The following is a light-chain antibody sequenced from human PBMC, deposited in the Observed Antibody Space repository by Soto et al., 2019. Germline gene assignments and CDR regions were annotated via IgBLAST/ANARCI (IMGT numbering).Light chain of an antibody. CDR3: SSYTSSSTLRV. V-gene: IGLV2-14*01. CDR1: SSDVGGYNY. J-gene: IGLJ2*01. CDR2: DVN. Sequence: QSALTQPASVSGSPGQSITISCTGTSSDVGGYNYVSWYQQPPGKAPKLMIYDVNNRPSGVSNRFSGSKSGNTASLTISGLQVEDEADYYCSSYTSSSTLRVFGGGTKLTVL.